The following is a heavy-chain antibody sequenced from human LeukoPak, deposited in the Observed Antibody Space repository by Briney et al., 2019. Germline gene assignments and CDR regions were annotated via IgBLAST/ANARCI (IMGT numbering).Heavy chain of an antibody. Sequence: GGSLRLSCAASGFTFSSYGMHWVRQAPGKGLEWVAVISYDGSNKYYADSVKGRFTISRDNSKNTLYLQMNSLRAEDTAVYYCAKGTPFIAGSTFDSWGQGTLVTVSS. D-gene: IGHD1-26*01. J-gene: IGHJ4*02. V-gene: IGHV3-30*18. CDR3: AKGTPFIAGSTFDS. CDR1: GFTFSSYG. CDR2: ISYDGSNK.